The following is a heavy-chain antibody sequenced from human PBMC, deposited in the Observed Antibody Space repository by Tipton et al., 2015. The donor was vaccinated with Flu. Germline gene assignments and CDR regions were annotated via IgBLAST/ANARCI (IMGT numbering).Heavy chain of an antibody. CDR2: IYTSGTT. CDR3: ATEYRGGGNRYYFDY. D-gene: IGHD4-23*01. Sequence: LRLSCTVSGDSMRSYYWSWIRQPAGKGLEWIGRIYTSGTTNYNPSLKSRVTMSIDTSKNQFSLKLSSVTAADTAVYYCATEYRGGGNRYYFDYWGQGTLVTVSS. J-gene: IGHJ4*02. V-gene: IGHV4-4*07. CDR1: GDSMRSYY.